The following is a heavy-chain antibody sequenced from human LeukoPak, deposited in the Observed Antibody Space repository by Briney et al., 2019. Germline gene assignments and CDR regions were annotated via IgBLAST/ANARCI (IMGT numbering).Heavy chain of an antibody. V-gene: IGHV3-23*01. J-gene: IGHJ4*02. CDR1: GIPLYPLA. D-gene: IGHD6-13*01. Sequence: GGPLTLPCGPSGIPLYPLAVTWVPQAPEKGGQGVSTISTSGRATYYADSVEGRFTISRDNSKNTLYLQMNSLGAEDTAVYYCTTVLSSNRYNLCDYWGQGTLVTVSS. CDR2: ISTSGRAT. CDR3: TTVLSSNRYNLCDY.